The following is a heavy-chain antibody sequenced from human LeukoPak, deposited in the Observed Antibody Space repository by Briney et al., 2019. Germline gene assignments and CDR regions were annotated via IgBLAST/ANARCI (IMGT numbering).Heavy chain of an antibody. CDR2: IGSSGSAI. V-gene: IGHV3-48*01. D-gene: IGHD1-26*01. CDR3: ARVSATVGATWGFDP. Sequence: GGSLRLSCAASGFTFSSYSMNWVRQAPGKGLEWVSYIGSSGSAIYYADSVKGRFTISRDNAKNSLYLQMNSLRAEDTAVYYCARVSATVGATWGFDPWGQGTLVTVSS. J-gene: IGHJ5*02. CDR1: GFTFSSYS.